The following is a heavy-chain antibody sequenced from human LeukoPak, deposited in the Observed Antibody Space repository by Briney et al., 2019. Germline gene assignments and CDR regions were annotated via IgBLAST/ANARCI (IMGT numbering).Heavy chain of an antibody. J-gene: IGHJ6*02. CDR1: GGSISSYY. V-gene: IGHV4-59*08. D-gene: IGHD3-10*01. CDR3: ARHGEFYYYYGMDV. Sequence: SETLSLTCAVSGGSISSYYWSWIRQPPGKGLEWVGYIYYNGSTNYNPSLKSRVTISVDTSKNQLSLKLSSVTAADTAVYYCARHGEFYYYYGMDVWGQGTTVTVSS. CDR2: IYYNGST.